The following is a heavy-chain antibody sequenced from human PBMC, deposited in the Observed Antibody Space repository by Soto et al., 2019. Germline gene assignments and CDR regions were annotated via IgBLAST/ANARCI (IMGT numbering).Heavy chain of an antibody. CDR2: IYFSGGT. Sequence: PSETLSLTCTVSGGSISSYYWSWIRQPPGKGLEWIGYIYFSGGTNYNPSLKSRVTISVDTSKNQFSLKLSSVTAADTAVYYCARLGGYYQAFDSWGQGTLVTVSS. CDR1: GGSISSYY. J-gene: IGHJ4*02. V-gene: IGHV4-59*08. D-gene: IGHD3-22*01. CDR3: ARLGGYYQAFDS.